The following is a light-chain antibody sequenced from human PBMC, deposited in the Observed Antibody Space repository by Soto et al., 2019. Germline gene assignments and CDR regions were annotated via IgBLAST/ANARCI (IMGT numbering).Light chain of an antibody. V-gene: IGKV3-15*01. CDR2: AAS. J-gene: IGKJ4*01. Sequence: EVVVTQSPATLSVSLGGRATLSCRARQSVRTNLAWYQQKPGQAPRLLIYAASTRATGIPARFSGSGSGTEFTLTITSLQSEDFAVYYCQQYNNWPPPTFGGGTKVEIK. CDR1: QSVRTN. CDR3: QQYNNWPPPT.